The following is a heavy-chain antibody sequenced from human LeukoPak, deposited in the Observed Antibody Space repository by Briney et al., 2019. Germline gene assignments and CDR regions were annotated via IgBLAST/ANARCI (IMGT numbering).Heavy chain of an antibody. J-gene: IGHJ5*02. CDR2: ISYDGSNK. CDR3: ARDVLLWFGEGSNWFDP. V-gene: IGHV3-30*03. Sequence: GGSLRLSCAASGFTFSSYGMHWVRQAPGKGLEWVAIISYDGSNKYYADSVKGRFTISRDNSKNTLYLQMNSLRAEDTAVYYCARDVLLWFGEGSNWFDPWGQGTLVTVSS. CDR1: GFTFSSYG. D-gene: IGHD3-10*01.